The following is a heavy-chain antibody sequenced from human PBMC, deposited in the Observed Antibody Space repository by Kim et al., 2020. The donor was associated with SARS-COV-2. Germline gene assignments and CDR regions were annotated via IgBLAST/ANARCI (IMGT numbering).Heavy chain of an antibody. CDR1: GFTFGDYA. V-gene: IGHV3-49*03. D-gene: IGHD3-3*01. CDR2: IRSKAYGGTT. Sequence: GGSLRLSCTASGFTFGDYAVSWFRQAPGKGLEWVGFIRSKAYGGTTEYAASVKGRFTISRDDSKSIAYLQMNSLKTEDTAVYYCTRDPNYDFWSGYNPLDYWGQGTLVTVSS. CDR3: TRDPNYDFWSGYNPLDY. J-gene: IGHJ4*02.